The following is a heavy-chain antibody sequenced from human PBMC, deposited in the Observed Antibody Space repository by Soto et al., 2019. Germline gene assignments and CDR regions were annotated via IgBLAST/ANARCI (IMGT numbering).Heavy chain of an antibody. V-gene: IGHV4-30-4*01. D-gene: IGHD3-16*01. Sequence: QVQLQESGPGLVKPSQTLSLTCTVSGGSISSGDYYWSWIRQPPGKGLEWIGYINYSGSTYYNPSLASRVTISGATTRNECSLKVLSMTAADTAVYFCASVWGFVATPMRRGGQGTLVTVS. CDR3: ASVWGFVATPMRR. J-gene: IGHJ4*02. CDR2: INYSGST. CDR1: GGSISSGDYY.